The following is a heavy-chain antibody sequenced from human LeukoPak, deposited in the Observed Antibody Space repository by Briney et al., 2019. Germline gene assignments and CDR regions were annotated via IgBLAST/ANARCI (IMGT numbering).Heavy chain of an antibody. CDR3: ANALTYGDYHLGAFDI. Sequence: SETLSLTCTVSGGSVSSSSYYWGWIRQPPGKGLEWIGGIYYSGSTYYNPSLKSRVTISVDTSKDQFSLKLSSVTAADTAVYYCANALTYGDYHLGAFDIWGQGTMVTVSS. CDR1: GGSVSSSSYY. CDR2: IYYSGST. J-gene: IGHJ3*02. D-gene: IGHD4-17*01. V-gene: IGHV4-39*07.